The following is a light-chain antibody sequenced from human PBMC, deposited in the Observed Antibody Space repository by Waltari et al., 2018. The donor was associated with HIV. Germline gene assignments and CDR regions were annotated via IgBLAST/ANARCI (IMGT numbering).Light chain of an antibody. CDR1: SSDVGSYNL. CDR2: EVT. CDR3: CSYARSSTFYV. V-gene: IGLV2-23*02. J-gene: IGLJ1*01. Sequence: QSALTQPASVSGSPGPSITISCTGTSSDVGSYNLVSWYQHHPGKAPKRMIYEVTKRPSGISDRFSGSKSGNTASLTISGLQAEDEADYYCCSYARSSTFYVFGTGTKVTVL.